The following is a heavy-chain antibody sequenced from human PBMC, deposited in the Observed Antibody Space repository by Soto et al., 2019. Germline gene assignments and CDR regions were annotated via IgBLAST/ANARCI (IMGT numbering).Heavy chain of an antibody. CDR2: ISYDGSNK. Sequence: QVQLVESGGGVVQPGRSLRLSCAASGFTFSSYGMHWVRQAPGKGLEWVAVISYDGSNKNYADSVKGRFTISRDNSKNTLYLQMNSLRAEDTAVYYCAKGLQDWGQGTLVTVSS. CDR1: GFTFSSYG. J-gene: IGHJ4*02. CDR3: AKGLQD. D-gene: IGHD5-12*01. V-gene: IGHV3-30*18.